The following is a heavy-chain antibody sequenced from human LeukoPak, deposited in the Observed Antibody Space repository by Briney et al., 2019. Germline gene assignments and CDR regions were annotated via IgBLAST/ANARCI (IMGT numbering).Heavy chain of an antibody. CDR3: ARAYGDTRGTYDY. D-gene: IGHD4-17*01. Sequence: ASVKVSCKASGGTFIIYAISWVRQAPGQGLEWMGRIIPILGIANYAQKFQGRVTITADKSTSTAYMELSSLRSEDTAVYYCARAYGDTRGTYDYWGQGTLVTVSS. V-gene: IGHV1-69*04. J-gene: IGHJ4*02. CDR2: IIPILGIA. CDR1: GGTFIIYA.